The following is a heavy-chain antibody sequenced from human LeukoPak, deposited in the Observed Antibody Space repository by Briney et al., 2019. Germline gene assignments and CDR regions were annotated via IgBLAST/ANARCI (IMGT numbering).Heavy chain of an antibody. V-gene: IGHV3-7*01. CDR3: TRDRESGSVVHYYYYMDV. CDR2: IKQDGSEK. Sequence: GGSLRLSCAGSGFTFNSYWMSWVRQAPGKGLEWVASIKQDGSEKDYLDSVKGRFTISRDNTKNSLYLQMNSLRAEDTAVYYCTRDRESGSVVHYYYYMDVWGKGTTVTVSS. J-gene: IGHJ6*03. CDR1: GFTFNSYW. D-gene: IGHD1-26*01.